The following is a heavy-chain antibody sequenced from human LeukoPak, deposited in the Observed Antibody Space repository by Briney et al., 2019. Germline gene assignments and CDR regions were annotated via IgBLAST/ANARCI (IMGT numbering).Heavy chain of an antibody. D-gene: IGHD2-21*02. V-gene: IGHV3-30*04. Sequence: GGSLRLSCAASGFTFSNYAIHWVRQAPGKGLEWVAVISSDGRDKHYADFVKGRFTISRDNSKNTLYLQMNSLRAEDTAIYYCARDLRKSADYYFDYWGQGSLVTVSS. CDR2: ISSDGRDK. CDR1: GFTFSNYA. J-gene: IGHJ4*02. CDR3: ARDLRKSADYYFDY.